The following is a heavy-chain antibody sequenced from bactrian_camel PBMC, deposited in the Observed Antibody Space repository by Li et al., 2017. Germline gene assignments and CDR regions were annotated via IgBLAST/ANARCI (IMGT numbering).Heavy chain of an antibody. CDR1: GIDFRLYY. J-gene: IGHJ4*01. Sequence: HVQLVESGGGLVQPGGSLRLSCAASGIDFRLYYMSWVRQLPGEGLEWVSGISSDGGRTNYPDSAKGRFTISRDNARNTVYLQMNSLKSEDTALYYCATPVGGNYNKCLASWGQGTQVTV. CDR3: ATPVGGNYNKCLAS. V-gene: IGHV3-2*01. D-gene: IGHD2*01. CDR2: ISSDGGRT.